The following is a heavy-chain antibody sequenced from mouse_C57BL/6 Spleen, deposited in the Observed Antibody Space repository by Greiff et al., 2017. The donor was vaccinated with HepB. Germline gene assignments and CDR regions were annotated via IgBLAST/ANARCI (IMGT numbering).Heavy chain of an antibody. CDR1: GFTFSSYA. CDR3: ARFPVYYDYDDYAMGY. Sequence: DVKLVESGGGLVKPGGSLKLSCAASGFTFSSYAMSWVRQTPEKRLEWVATISDGGSYTYYPDNVKGRFTISRDNAKNNLYLQMSHLTSEDTAMYYCARFPVYYDYDDYAMGYWGQGTSVTVSS. J-gene: IGHJ4*01. V-gene: IGHV5-4*03. D-gene: IGHD2-4*01. CDR2: ISDGGSYT.